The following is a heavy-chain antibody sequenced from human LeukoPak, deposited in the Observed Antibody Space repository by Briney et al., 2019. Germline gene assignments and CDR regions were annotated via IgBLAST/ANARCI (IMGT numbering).Heavy chain of an antibody. D-gene: IGHD6-13*01. CDR3: ARWALPRGGYSSSWRSYYGMDV. V-gene: IGHV3-30-3*01. Sequence: GGSLRLSCAASGFTFSSYAMHWVRQAPGKGLEWVAVISYDGSNKYYADSVKGRFTISRDNSENTLYLQMNSLRAEDTAVYYCARWALPRGGYSSSWRSYYGMDVWGQGTTVTVSS. CDR1: GFTFSSYA. CDR2: ISYDGSNK. J-gene: IGHJ6*02.